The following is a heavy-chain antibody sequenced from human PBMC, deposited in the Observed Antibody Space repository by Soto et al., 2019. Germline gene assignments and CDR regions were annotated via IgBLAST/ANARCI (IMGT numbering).Heavy chain of an antibody. CDR1: GLTVSSNY. V-gene: IGHV3-53*01. CDR2: LYSGGTT. CDR3: ARVLSGTYRTFDH. D-gene: IGHD3-16*02. Sequence: GGSMKLSCAASGLTVSSNYMSWVRQAPGKGLEWVSVLYSGGTTYCADSVKGRFTISRDNSKNTLYLQMNSLRAEDTAVYYCARVLSGTYRTFDHWGQGTLVTVSS. J-gene: IGHJ4*02.